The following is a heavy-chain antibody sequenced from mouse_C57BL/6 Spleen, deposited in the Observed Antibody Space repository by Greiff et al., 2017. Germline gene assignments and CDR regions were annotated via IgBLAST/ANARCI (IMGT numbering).Heavy chain of an antibody. V-gene: IGHV1-26*01. CDR2: INPNNGGT. J-gene: IGHJ4*01. CDR3: ARWGYYYGSSYEDYAMDY. D-gene: IGHD1-1*01. Sequence: VQLQQSGPELVKPGASVKISCKASGYTFTDYYMNWVKQSHGKSLEWIGDINPNNGGTSYNQKFKGKATLTVDKSSSTAYMELRSLTSEDSAVYYCARWGYYYGSSYEDYAMDYWGQGTSVTVSS. CDR1: GYTFTDYY.